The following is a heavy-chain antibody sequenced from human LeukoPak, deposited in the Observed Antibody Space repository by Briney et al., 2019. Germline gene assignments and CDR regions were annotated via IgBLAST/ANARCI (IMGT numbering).Heavy chain of an antibody. CDR1: GVSISSSEW. CDR3: ARGSRRLADFHY. D-gene: IGHD6-19*01. V-gene: IGHV4-4*02. J-gene: IGHJ4*02. CDR2: IHRDGRT. Sequence: SETLSLTCAVSGVSISSSEWWIWVRQPPGQGLEWIGEIHRDGRTRYNPSLQSRVTISVDTSKNQFSLELSSVTAADTAVYYCARGSRRLADFHYWGQGTLVTVSS.